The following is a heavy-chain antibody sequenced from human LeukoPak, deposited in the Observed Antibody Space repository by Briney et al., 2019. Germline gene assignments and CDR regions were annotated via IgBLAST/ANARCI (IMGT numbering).Heavy chain of an antibody. CDR3: TRRRYYDPLGLDF. D-gene: IGHD3-22*01. CDR1: GDSLSGYW. J-gene: IGHJ4*02. CDR2: IYYTGST. V-gene: IGHV4-59*12. Sequence: SETLSLICSVSGDSLSGYWWTWIRQPPGKGLEWIGIIYYTGSTNYNPSLKRRVTLSADTSKNQLSLKLTSVTAADTAVYYCTRRRYYDPLGLDFWGRGTLVTVSS.